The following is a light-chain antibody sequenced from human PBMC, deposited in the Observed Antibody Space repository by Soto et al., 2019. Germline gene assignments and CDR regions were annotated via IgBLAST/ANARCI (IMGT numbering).Light chain of an antibody. V-gene: IGKV1-5*01. Sequence: DIQMTQSPSTLSASVGDRVTITCRASQSITGWLAWYQQKPGKAPKLLIYDASSLERGVPSRFSGSGSGKECTLTISSLHPDDFATYYCQQYNGFSRTFGQGTKVEIK. CDR3: QQYNGFSRT. J-gene: IGKJ1*01. CDR1: QSITGW. CDR2: DAS.